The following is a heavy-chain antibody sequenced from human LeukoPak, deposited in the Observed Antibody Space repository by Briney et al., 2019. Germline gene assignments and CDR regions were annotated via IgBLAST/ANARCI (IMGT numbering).Heavy chain of an antibody. Sequence: GGSLRLSCSASGLTFSSYAMHWVRQAPGKGLECVSAISSNGGSTYYADSVKGRFTISRDNSKNTLYLQMSSLRAEDTAVYYCVKGWHSSSWYHPFDYWGQGTLVTVSS. CDR3: VKGWHSSSWYHPFDY. D-gene: IGHD6-13*01. CDR2: ISSNGGST. J-gene: IGHJ4*02. V-gene: IGHV3-64D*06. CDR1: GLTFSSYA.